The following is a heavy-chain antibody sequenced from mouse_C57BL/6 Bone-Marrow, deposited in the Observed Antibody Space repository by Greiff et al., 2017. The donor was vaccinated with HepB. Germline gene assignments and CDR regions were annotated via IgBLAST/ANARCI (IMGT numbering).Heavy chain of an antibody. V-gene: IGHV1-53*01. CDR3: ARGIITTVVATLYYAMDY. Sequence: QVHVKQPGTELVKPGASVKLSCKASGYTFTSYWMHWVKQRPGQGLEWIGNINPSNGGTNYNEKFKSKATLTVDKSSSTAYMQLSSLTSEDSAVYYCARGIITTVVATLYYAMDYWGQGTSVTVSS. CDR1: GYTFTSYW. J-gene: IGHJ4*01. D-gene: IGHD1-1*01. CDR2: INPSNGGT.